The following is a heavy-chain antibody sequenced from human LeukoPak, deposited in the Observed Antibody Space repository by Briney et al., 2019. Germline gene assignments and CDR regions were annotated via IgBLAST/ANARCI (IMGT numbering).Heavy chain of an antibody. CDR3: ARDEGAATIGY. D-gene: IGHD2-15*01. J-gene: IGHJ4*02. Sequence: SETLSLTCSVSGYSFTSGHYWGWIRQPPGKGLEWIANIYHTGSAHYNPSLKSRVTISVDTSKNQFSLKLSSVTAADTAVYYCARDEGAATIGYWGQGTLVTVSS. CDR1: GYSFTSGHY. CDR2: IYHTGSA. V-gene: IGHV4-38-2*02.